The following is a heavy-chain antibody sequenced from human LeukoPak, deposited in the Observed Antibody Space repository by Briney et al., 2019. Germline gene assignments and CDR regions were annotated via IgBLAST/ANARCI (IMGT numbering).Heavy chain of an antibody. CDR3: ASRGAYDAFDY. CDR2: IDPTDSYT. Sequence: GESLRISCKGSGYSFTNYWISWVRQRPGKGLEWMGRIDPTDSYTNYSPSFQGHVSISADRSISTAYLQWSSLKASDTAIYYCASRGAYDAFDYWGQGTLVTVSS. J-gene: IGHJ4*02. D-gene: IGHD5-12*01. CDR1: GYSFTNYW. V-gene: IGHV5-10-1*01.